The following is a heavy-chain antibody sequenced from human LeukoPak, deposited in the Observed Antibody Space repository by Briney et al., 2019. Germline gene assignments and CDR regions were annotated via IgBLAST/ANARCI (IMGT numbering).Heavy chain of an antibody. D-gene: IGHD6-6*01. J-gene: IGHJ6*02. V-gene: IGHV4-39*01. CDR2: IYYSGST. Sequence: SETLSLTCTVSGGSISSSSYYWGWIRQPPGKGLEWIGSIYYSGSTYYNPSLKSRVTISVDTSKNQFSLKLSSVTAADTAVYYCARHRGSHPYYYYYGMDVWGQGTTVTVSS. CDR1: GGSISSSSYY. CDR3: ARHRGSHPYYYYYGMDV.